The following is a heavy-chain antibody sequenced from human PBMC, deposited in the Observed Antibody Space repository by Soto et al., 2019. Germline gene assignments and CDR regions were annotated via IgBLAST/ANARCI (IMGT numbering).Heavy chain of an antibody. D-gene: IGHD3-22*01. CDR1: GFTFSSYV. Sequence: GGSLRLSCAASGFTFSSYVMNWVRQAPGKGLEWVSAISGSGGSTYYADSVKGRFTISRDNSKNTLYLQMNSLRAEDTAVYYCAKDYYYDSSGPRSFDYWGQGTLVTVSS. V-gene: IGHV3-23*01. CDR3: AKDYYYDSSGPRSFDY. J-gene: IGHJ4*02. CDR2: ISGSGGST.